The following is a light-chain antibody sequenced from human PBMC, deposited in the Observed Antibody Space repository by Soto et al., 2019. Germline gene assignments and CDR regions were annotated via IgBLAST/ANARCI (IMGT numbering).Light chain of an antibody. Sequence: ESVLTQSPGTLSMSPGERATLSCRASQSVSSSYSAWYQQKPGQAPRLLIYGASSRATGIPDRFSGSGSGTDFALTISSREPEDFAVYYCQQYGSSPFTFGPGTKVDLK. V-gene: IGKV3-20*01. CDR3: QQYGSSPFT. CDR2: GAS. CDR1: QSVSSSY. J-gene: IGKJ3*01.